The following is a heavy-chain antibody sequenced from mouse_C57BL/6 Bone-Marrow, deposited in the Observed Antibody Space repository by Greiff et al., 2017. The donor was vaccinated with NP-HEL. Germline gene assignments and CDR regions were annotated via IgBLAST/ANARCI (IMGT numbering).Heavy chain of an antibody. CDR2: SRNKANDYTT. J-gene: IGHJ4*01. D-gene: IGHD1-1*01. CDR3: ARDADYGSSYRAMDY. Sequence: EVKVVESGGGLVQSGRSLRLSCATSGFTFSDFYMEWVRQAPGKGLEWIAASRNKANDYTTEYSASVKGRFIVSRDTSQSILYLQMNALRAEDTAIYYCARDADYGSSYRAMDYWGQGTSVTVSS. V-gene: IGHV7-1*01. CDR1: GFTFSDFY.